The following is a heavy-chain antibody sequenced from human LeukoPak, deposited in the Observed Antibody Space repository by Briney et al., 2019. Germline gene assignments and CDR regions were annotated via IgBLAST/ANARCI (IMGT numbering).Heavy chain of an antibody. J-gene: IGHJ4*02. D-gene: IGHD3-10*01. CDR3: ATALSYGSGPYYFDY. V-gene: IGHV3-23*01. Sequence: GGSLRLSCAASGFSFSSYAMSWVRQAPGKGLEWVSAISGSGGSTYYADSVKGRFTISRDNSKNTLYLQMNSLRAEDTAIYYCATALSYGSGPYYFDYWGQGTLVTVSS. CDR2: ISGSGGST. CDR1: GFSFSSYA.